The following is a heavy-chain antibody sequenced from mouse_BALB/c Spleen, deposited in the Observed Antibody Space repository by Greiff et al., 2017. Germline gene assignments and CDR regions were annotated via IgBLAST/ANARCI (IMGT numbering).Heavy chain of an antibody. D-gene: IGHD1-1*01. V-gene: IGHV7-3*02. CDR2: IRNKANGYTT. Sequence: DVQLVESGGGLVQPGGSLRLSCATSGFTFTDYYMSWVRQPPGKALEWLGFIRNKANGYTTEYSASVKGRFTISRDNSQSILYLQMNTLRAEDSATYYCARDTVVDYWGQGTTLTVSS. CDR3: ARDTVVDY. J-gene: IGHJ2*01. CDR1: GFTFTDYY.